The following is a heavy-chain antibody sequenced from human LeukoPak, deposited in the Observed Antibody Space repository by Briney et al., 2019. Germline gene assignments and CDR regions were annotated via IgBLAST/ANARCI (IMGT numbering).Heavy chain of an antibody. CDR1: GYTFTNYY. V-gene: IGHV1-46*01. CDR3: ARAIDYGDYEDYFDY. D-gene: IGHD4-17*01. Sequence: ASVKVSCKASGYTFTNYYMHWVRQAPGQGLEWMGIINPSGGSTSYAQKFQGRVTMTTDTSTSTAYMELRSLRSDDTAVYYCARAIDYGDYEDYFDYWGQGTLVTVSS. J-gene: IGHJ4*02. CDR2: INPSGGST.